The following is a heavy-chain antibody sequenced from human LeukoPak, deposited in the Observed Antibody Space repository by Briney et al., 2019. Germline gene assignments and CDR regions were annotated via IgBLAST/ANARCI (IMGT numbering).Heavy chain of an antibody. CDR2: INPNSGGT. J-gene: IGHJ4*02. D-gene: IGHD4-17*01. CDR3: ATSYDYGDYGGFDY. V-gene: IGHV1-2*02. Sequence: ASVTVSCKASGYTFTSYYMHWVRQAPGQGLEWMGWINPNSGGTNYAQKFQGRVTMTRDTSISTAYMELSRLRSDDTAVYYCATSYDYGDYGGFDYWGQGTLVTVSS. CDR1: GYTFTSYY.